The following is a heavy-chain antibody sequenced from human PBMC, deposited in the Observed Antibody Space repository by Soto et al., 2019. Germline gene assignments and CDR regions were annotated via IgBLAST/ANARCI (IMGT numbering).Heavy chain of an antibody. D-gene: IGHD5-12*01. CDR1: GDSISIYY. J-gene: IGHJ4*02. V-gene: IGHV4-59*01. CDR3: ARAYGGYADY. Sequence: SESLSLTCAVSGDSISIYYCSLIRQPPGKGLEWIGYIYYSGSTNYNPSLKSRVTISVDTSKNQFSLKLSSVTAADTAVYYCARAYGGYADYWGQGALVTVSS. CDR2: IYYSGST.